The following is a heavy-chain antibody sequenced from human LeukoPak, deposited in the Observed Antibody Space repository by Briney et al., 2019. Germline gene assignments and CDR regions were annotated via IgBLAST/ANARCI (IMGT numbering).Heavy chain of an antibody. CDR1: GFIFTTYW. CDR3: ARDDSDIGSTSPLGVYYYGMDV. J-gene: IGHJ6*02. V-gene: IGHV3-7*01. CDR2: IKQDGSEK. Sequence: PGGSLRLSCAASGFIFTTYWMTWVRQAPGKGLEWVANIKQDGSEKYYVDSVKGRFTISRDNAKNSLYLQMNSLRAEDTAVYYCARDDSDIGSTSPLGVYYYGMDVWGQGTTVTVSS. D-gene: IGHD2-2*01.